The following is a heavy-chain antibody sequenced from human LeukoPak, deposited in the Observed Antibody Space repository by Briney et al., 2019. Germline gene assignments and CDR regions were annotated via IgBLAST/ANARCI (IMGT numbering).Heavy chain of an antibody. CDR1: GGTFSSYA. CDR3: ARRGDYDSSGYYYGFDY. Sequence: SVKVSCKASGGTFSSYAISWVRQAPGQGLEWMGGIIPIFGTANYAQKFQGRVTIATDESTSTAYMELSSLRSEDTAVYYCARRGDYDSSGYYYGFDYWGQGTLVTVSS. CDR2: IIPIFGTA. J-gene: IGHJ4*02. D-gene: IGHD3-22*01. V-gene: IGHV1-69*05.